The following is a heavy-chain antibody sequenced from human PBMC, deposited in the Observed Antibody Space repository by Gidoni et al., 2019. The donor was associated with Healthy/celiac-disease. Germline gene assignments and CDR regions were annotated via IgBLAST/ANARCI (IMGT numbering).Heavy chain of an antibody. Sequence: EVQLVESGGGLVQPGGSLRLPCAASGFTFSSYAMSWVRQAPGKGLEWVSAISGSGGSTYYADSVKGRFTISRDNSKNTLYLQMNSLRAEDTAVYYCAKPDYDYVWGSYRSHAFDIWGQGTMVTVSS. CDR3: AKPDYDYVWGSYRSHAFDI. V-gene: IGHV3-23*04. CDR2: ISGSGGST. J-gene: IGHJ3*02. D-gene: IGHD3-16*02. CDR1: GFTFSSYA.